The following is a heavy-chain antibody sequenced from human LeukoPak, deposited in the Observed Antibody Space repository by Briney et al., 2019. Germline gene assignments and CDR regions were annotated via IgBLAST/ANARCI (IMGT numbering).Heavy chain of an antibody. CDR1: GFSFTTYN. CDR2: ISSSSGII. J-gene: IGHJ4*02. CDR3: ARYFRYRSVTES. D-gene: IGHD3-10*01. V-gene: IGHV3-48*01. Sequence: GGSLRLSCAASGFSFTTYNMNWVRQAPGKGLEWISYISSSSGIIYDADSVKGRFTISRDNAKNSLYLQMNSLRAEDTAVYYCARYFRYRSVTESWGQGTLVTVCS.